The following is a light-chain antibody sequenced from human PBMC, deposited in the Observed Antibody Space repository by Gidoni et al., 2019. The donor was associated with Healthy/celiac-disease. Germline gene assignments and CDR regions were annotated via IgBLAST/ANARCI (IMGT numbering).Light chain of an antibody. Sequence: IVIMQSPGTLSLSPGERATPSCRASQSVSSSYLAWYQQKPGQAPRLLIYGASSSATGIPDRFRGSGSGTDFTLTISRLEPEDFAVYYCQQYGSSPPYTFGQGTKLEIK. CDR2: GAS. CDR3: QQYGSSPPYT. CDR1: QSVSSSY. J-gene: IGKJ2*01. V-gene: IGKV3-20*01.